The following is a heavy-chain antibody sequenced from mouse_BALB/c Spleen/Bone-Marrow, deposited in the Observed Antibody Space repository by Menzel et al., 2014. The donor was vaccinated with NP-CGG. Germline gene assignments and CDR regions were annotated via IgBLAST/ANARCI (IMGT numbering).Heavy chain of an antibody. CDR1: GFTFSSFG. CDR2: ISSGSSTI. D-gene: IGHD1-1*01. V-gene: IGHV5-17*02. CDR3: VRSGSSSGYFDY. J-gene: IGHJ2*01. Sequence: EVQLVESGGGLVQPGGSRKLSCAASGFTFSSFGMHCVRQAPEKGLEWVAYISSGSSTIYYGDTVMGRFTISRDNPKNTLFLQMTSLRSEDTATYYCVRSGSSSGYFDYWGQGTTLTVSS.